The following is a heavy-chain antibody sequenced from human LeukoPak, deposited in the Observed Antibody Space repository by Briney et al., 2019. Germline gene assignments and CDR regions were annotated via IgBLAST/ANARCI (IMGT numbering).Heavy chain of an antibody. CDR3: ARVGGFIDAFDI. Sequence: GASVKVSCKASGYTFTGYYMHWVRQAPGQGREWMGWINPNSGGTNYVQKFQGRVTMTRDTSISTAYMELSRLRSDDTAVYYCARVGGFIDAFDIWGQGTMVTVSS. D-gene: IGHD1-26*01. V-gene: IGHV1-2*02. J-gene: IGHJ3*02. CDR2: INPNSGGT. CDR1: GYTFTGYY.